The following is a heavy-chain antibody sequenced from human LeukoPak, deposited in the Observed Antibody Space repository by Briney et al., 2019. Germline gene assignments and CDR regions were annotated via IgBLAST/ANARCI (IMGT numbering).Heavy chain of an antibody. D-gene: IGHD3-16*01. CDR3: ARESGDYVKFDY. CDR2: TYYRSRWIN. Sequence: PSQTLSIICAISGDSVSTNFAAWNWLRQSPSRGLEWLGRTYYRSRWINEYATSVQSRITISPDTSKNQFSLQLNFVTPEDTAVYYCARESGDYVKFDYWGQGTLVTVSS. J-gene: IGHJ4*02. V-gene: IGHV6-1*01. CDR1: GDSVSTNFAA.